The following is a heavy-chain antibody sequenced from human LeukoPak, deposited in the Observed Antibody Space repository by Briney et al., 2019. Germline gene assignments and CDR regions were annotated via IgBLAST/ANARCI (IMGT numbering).Heavy chain of an antibody. D-gene: IGHD3-10*01. Sequence: SETLSLTCTVSGVSIGTSSYYWGWIRQPPGKGLEWIGSIFRTGSTYYSASLKSQLSISVDTSKNHIVLKLTSVTAADTAVYFCARRVGFYGSGSLNYFDPWGQGILVSVSS. CDR2: IFRTGST. CDR3: ARRVGFYGSGSLNYFDP. V-gene: IGHV4-39*02. J-gene: IGHJ5*01. CDR1: GVSIGTSSYY.